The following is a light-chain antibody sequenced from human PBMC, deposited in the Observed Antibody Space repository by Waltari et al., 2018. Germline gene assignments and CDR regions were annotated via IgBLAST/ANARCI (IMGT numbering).Light chain of an antibody. J-gene: IGKJ2*01. V-gene: IGKV1-NL1*01. CDR2: GAS. Sequence: DIQMTQSPSSLSASVGDRVTITCRASQGISNSLAWYQQKPGTAPKLLLYGASRLESGVPPSFSGSGSGTDYTLTISSLQPDDFATYYCQQYYFTPYTFGQGTKLDIK. CDR1: QGISNS. CDR3: QQYYFTPYT.